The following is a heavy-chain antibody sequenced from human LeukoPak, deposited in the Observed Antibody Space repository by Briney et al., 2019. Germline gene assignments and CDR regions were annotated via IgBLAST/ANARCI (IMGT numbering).Heavy chain of an antibody. CDR3: ARDFPERYFDY. V-gene: IGHV4-39*07. Sequence: ETLFLTCTVSGGSISSSSYYWGWIRQPPGKGLEWIGSIYYSGSTYYNPSLKSRVTISVDTSKNQFSLKLSSVTAADTAVYYCARDFPERYFDYWGQGTLVTVSS. CDR2: IYYSGST. J-gene: IGHJ4*02. CDR1: GGSISSSSYY.